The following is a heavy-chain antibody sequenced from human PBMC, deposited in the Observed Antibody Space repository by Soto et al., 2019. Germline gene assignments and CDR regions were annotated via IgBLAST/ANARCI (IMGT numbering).Heavy chain of an antibody. Sequence: GESLKISCKGSGYTFTNYWIAWVRQTPGKGLEWMGIFYPGNSDSRYSQSFQGQVTFSVDKSINTAYLQWSTLKASDTAMYYCARFEGGVATYFDYWGQGTLVTVSS. CDR1: GYTFTNYW. D-gene: IGHD5-12*01. CDR2: FYPGNSDS. V-gene: IGHV5-51*01. J-gene: IGHJ4*02. CDR3: ARFEGGVATYFDY.